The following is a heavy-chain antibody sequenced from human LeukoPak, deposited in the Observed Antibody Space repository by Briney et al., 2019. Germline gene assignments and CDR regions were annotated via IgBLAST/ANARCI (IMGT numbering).Heavy chain of an antibody. D-gene: IGHD6-13*01. J-gene: IGHJ5*02. Sequence: GGSLRLSCAASGLTFSSYSMNWVRQAPGKGLEWVSSISSSSSYIYYADSVKGRFTISRDNAKNSLYLQMNSLRAEDTAAYYCARDPDSSSPNWFDPWGQGTLVTVSS. CDR1: GLTFSSYS. CDR2: ISSSSSYI. CDR3: ARDPDSSSPNWFDP. V-gene: IGHV3-21*01.